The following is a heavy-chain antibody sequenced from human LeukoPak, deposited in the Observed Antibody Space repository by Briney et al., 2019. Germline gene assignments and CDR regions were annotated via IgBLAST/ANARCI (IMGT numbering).Heavy chain of an antibody. CDR2: IYTSETT. CDR3: ARHRSPSSLSYFDI. CDR1: GASISSYY. Sequence: SETLSLTCTVSGASISSYYWSWIRQPPGKGLEWIGYIYTSETTSYNPSLRSRVTISIDTSKNQFSLRLSSVTAADTAVYYCARHRSPSSLSYFDIWGQGTLVIVSS. D-gene: IGHD6-19*01. J-gene: IGHJ4*02. V-gene: IGHV4-4*09.